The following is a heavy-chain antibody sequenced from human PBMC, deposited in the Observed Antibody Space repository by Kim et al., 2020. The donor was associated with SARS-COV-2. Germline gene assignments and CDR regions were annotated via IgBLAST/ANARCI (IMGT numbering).Heavy chain of an antibody. D-gene: IGHD3-16*02. Sequence: SETLSLTCTVSGGSISSYYWSWIRQPPGKGLEWIGYIYYSGSTNYNPSPKSRVTISVDTFKHQFSLKLSSVTAADTAVYYCPRLSLSVWWRYRYGMDVLG. J-gene: IGHJ6*01. V-gene: IGHV4-59*08. CDR3: PRLSLSVWWRYRYGMDV. CDR2: IYYSGST. CDR1: GGSISSYY.